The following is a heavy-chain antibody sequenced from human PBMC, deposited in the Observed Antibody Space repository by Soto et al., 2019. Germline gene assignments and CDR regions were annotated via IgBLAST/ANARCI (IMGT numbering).Heavy chain of an antibody. CDR1: GITVSSFY. J-gene: IGHJ5*02. CDR2: ISTGGNT. CDR3: ARDPGGSGRVEGWLAP. D-gene: IGHD6-19*01. Sequence: EVQLVESGGGLVQPGGSLRLSCAASGITVSSFYMSWVRQAPGKGLELFSVISTGGNTYYADSVKGRFTISRNNNENTLYLQINGMRAEDTAVYYCARDPGGSGRVEGWLAPWGQGTLVTVSA. V-gene: IGHV3-66*01.